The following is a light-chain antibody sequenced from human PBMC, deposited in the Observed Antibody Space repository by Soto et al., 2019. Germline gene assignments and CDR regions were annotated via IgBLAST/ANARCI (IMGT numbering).Light chain of an antibody. V-gene: IGKV3-11*01. Sequence: EIALTQSPATLSLSPGERATLSCRASQSVSSYLACYQQKPGPAPRLLIYVASNRATGIPARFRGSGSGTDFTLTFCSLESEDFAGYYCQQRSNWPTFGPVTKVDIK. CDR3: QQRSNWPT. CDR2: VAS. CDR1: QSVSSY. J-gene: IGKJ3*01.